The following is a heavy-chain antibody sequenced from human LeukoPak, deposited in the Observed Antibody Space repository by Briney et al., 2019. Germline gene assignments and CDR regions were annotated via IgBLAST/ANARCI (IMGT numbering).Heavy chain of an antibody. CDR3: AKWGPHCVGDYCPALDS. J-gene: IGHJ4*02. CDR1: RFTFSNYW. D-gene: IGHD2-21*02. CDR2: INQDGSKK. Sequence: GGSLRLSCVASRFTFSNYWMSWVRQAPGKGLEWVANINQDGSKKPYADSMKGRFTISRDNTKESLYLQLNSLRADDTAVYYCAKWGPHCVGDYCPALDSWGQGTLVTVSS. V-gene: IGHV3-7*01.